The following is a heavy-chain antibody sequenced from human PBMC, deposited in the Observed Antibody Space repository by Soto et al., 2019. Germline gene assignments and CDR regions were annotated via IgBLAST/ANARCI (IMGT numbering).Heavy chain of an antibody. CDR1: GVTFSSYA. Sequence: ASVMVPCKDSGVTFSSYAISWVRQAPVQGLEWMGGIIPIFRTANYAQKFQGRVTITADECTSTAYMELSSRRSEDTAVYYCARDRIGYSYATPHGYWGQGTLVNSPQ. CDR3: ARDRIGYSYATPHGY. J-gene: IGHJ4*02. V-gene: IGHV1-69*13. CDR2: IIPIFRTA. D-gene: IGHD5-18*01.